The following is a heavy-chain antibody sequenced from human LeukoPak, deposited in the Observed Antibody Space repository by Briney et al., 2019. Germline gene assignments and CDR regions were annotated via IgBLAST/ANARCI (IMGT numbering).Heavy chain of an antibody. J-gene: IGHJ4*02. Sequence: GGSLRLSCAASGFTFSSYAMSWVRQAPGKGLEWVSAISGSGGSTYYADPVKGRFTISRDNSKNTLYLQMNSLRAEGTAVYYCAKLTPGGNSEGFDCWGQGTLVTVSS. CDR2: ISGSGGST. CDR1: GFTFSSYA. V-gene: IGHV3-23*01. D-gene: IGHD4-23*01. CDR3: AKLTPGGNSEGFDC.